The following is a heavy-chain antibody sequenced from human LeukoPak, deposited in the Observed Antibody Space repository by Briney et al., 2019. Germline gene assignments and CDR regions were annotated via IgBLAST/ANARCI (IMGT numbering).Heavy chain of an antibody. Sequence: GGSLRLSCAASGFTFSSYDMSWVRQAPGKGLEWVSAISGSGGSTYYADSVKGRFTISRDNYKNTLYLQMNSLRAEDTAVYDCAKSLSGSGSNWFDPWGQGTLVTVSS. V-gene: IGHV3-23*01. CDR2: ISGSGGST. CDR1: GFTFSSYD. CDR3: AKSLSGSGSNWFDP. J-gene: IGHJ5*02. D-gene: IGHD3-10*01.